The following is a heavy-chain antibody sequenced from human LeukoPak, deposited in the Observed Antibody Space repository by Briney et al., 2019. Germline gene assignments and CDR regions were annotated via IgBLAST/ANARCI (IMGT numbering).Heavy chain of an antibody. D-gene: IGHD2-2*02. CDR2: IYTSGSI. V-gene: IGHV4-4*09. J-gene: IGHJ2*01. CDR3: ARHAHGYCSSTSCYTDWYFDL. CDR1: GGSISSYY. Sequence: SETLSLTCTVSGGSISSYYWSWIRQPPGKGLEWIGYIYTSGSINYNPSLKSRVTISVDTSKNQFSLKLSSVTAADTAVYYCARHAHGYCSSTSCYTDWYFDLWGRGTLVTVSS.